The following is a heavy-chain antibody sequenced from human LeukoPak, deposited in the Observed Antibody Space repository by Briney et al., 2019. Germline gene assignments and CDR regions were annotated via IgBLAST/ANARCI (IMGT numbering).Heavy chain of an antibody. J-gene: IGHJ4*02. Sequence: GGSLRLSCAASGFTFSAYGMNWVRQAPGKGLEWVAFIRYDGSSEYYVDSVKGRFTISRDNSKNTLYLHVNSLRADDTAVYYCAKQGSYNSVYYHHFYSWGQGTLVTVSS. V-gene: IGHV3-30*02. CDR3: AKQGSYNSVYYHHFYS. CDR2: IRYDGSSE. D-gene: IGHD5/OR15-5a*01. CDR1: GFTFSAYG.